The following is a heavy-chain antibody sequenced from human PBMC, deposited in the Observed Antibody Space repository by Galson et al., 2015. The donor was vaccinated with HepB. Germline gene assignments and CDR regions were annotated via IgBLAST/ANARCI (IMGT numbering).Heavy chain of an antibody. CDR1: GFTFNSYA. D-gene: IGHD2-21*02. J-gene: IGHJ4*02. CDR2: VSGSGGYT. CDR3: AKVYEAYCGRDCSSYFDS. V-gene: IGHV3-23*01. Sequence: SLRLSCAASGFTFNSYALSWVRQAPGKGLEWVSGVSGSGGYTDYADSVKGRFTISRDNSKNTLYLQMNSLRLEDTAVYFCAKVYEAYCGRDCSSYFDSWGQGTLVTVSS.